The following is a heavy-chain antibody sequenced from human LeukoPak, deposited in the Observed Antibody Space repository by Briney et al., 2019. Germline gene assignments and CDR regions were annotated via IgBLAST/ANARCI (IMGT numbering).Heavy chain of an antibody. CDR3: AKVDDSSGYYLAVREMKFDY. V-gene: IGHV3-23*01. J-gene: IGHJ4*02. CDR2: ISGSGGGT. Sequence: AGGSLRLSCAASGFTFSSYGMSWVRQAPGKGLEWVSAISGSGGGTYYADSVKGRFTISRDNSKNTLYLQMNSLRAEDTAVYYCAKVDDSSGYYLAVREMKFDYWGQGTLVTVSS. D-gene: IGHD3-22*01. CDR1: GFTFSSYG.